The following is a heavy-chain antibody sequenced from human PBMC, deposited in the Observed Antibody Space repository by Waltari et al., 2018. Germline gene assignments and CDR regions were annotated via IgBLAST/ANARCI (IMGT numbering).Heavy chain of an antibody. CDR3: ARVAGYIDTSDMGDWLGP. D-gene: IGHD3-9*01. Sequence: QLHLQESAPGLVKHSATLYLPCTVSRASIRTPHYYWVSSPQPPGKGLDCSGGIYFLENTYYNPSLKSRVAISVSTSKIQFSLKLNSVTASDTAVDYCARVAGYIDTSDMGDWLGPWGQGTLVTVAS. CDR1: RASIRTPHYY. V-gene: IGHV4-39*01. CDR2: IYFLENT. J-gene: IGHJ5*02.